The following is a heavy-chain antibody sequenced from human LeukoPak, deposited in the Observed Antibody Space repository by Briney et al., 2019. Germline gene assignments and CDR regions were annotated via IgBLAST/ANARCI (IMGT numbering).Heavy chain of an antibody. V-gene: IGHV4-34*01. CDR2: INHRGST. CDR3: ARGYRSGSYWRFDY. Sequence: PPGQLLEWIGEINHRGSTKYNPALKSRVTISVDTSKNQFSLKLSSVTAADTAVYYCARGYRSGSYWRFDYWGQGTLVTVSS. J-gene: IGHJ4*02. D-gene: IGHD1-26*01.